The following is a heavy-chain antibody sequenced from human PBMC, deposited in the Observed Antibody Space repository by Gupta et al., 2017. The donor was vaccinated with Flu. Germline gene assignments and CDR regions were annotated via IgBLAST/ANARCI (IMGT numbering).Heavy chain of an antibody. Sequence: QRQLLQSGPAMTKPGASVKVSCKPSGYMFVAHYIHWVRQAPGKGLQWMGWINTNTGGTKYAQKFQGRVTMTRDTSTDTAYMDLSRLTSDDSAVYFCARDYKLATANTFDFWGQGTPVTVSS. V-gene: IGHV1-2*02. CDR3: ARDYKLATANTFDF. J-gene: IGHJ4*02. CDR1: GYMFVAHY. D-gene: IGHD2-21*02. CDR2: INTNTGGT.